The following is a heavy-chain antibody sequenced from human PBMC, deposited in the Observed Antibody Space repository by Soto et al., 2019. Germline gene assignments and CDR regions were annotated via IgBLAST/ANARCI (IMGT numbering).Heavy chain of an antibody. D-gene: IGHD6-19*01. CDR3: AREPPSTGLYDY. CDR2: INPSGDGT. CDR1: GYIFTNYY. Sequence: QVQLVQSGTEVKKPGASVTVSCKAFGYIFTNYYMHWVRQAPGQGLEWMGVINPSGDGTSYAQKFQGRVPVTRDTSTSTYYLELSSLRSDDTAVYYCAREPPSTGLYDYWGQGALVTVSS. V-gene: IGHV1-46*01. J-gene: IGHJ4*02.